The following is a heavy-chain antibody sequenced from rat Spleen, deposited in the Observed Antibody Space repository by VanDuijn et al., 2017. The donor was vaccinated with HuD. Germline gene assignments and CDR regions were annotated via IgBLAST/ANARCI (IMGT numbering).Heavy chain of an antibody. CDR3: TRERLQCFAY. V-gene: IGHV2S63*01. J-gene: IGHJ3*01. Sequence: EVQLKESGPGLVQPSQTLSLTCTVSGFSLTDYSFHWIRQPPGKGLEWMGVMWSGGSTAYNSALKSRLSISRDTSKSQVFLKMNSLQTEDTAIYYCTRERLQCFAYWGQGTLVTVSS. D-gene: IGHD1-1*01. CDR2: MWSGGST. CDR1: GFSLTDYS.